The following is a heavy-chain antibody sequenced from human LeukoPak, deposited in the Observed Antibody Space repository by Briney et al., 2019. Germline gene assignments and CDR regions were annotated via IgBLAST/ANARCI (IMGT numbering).Heavy chain of an antibody. Sequence: PGGSLRLSCAASGLTFGSYAMTWVRRSPAKGLEWVSTIGASGGGDTYYADSVKGRFTISRDNSKNTLYLQMKSLRAEDTAVYYCAKDDASGSYSHYWGQGTLVSVSS. J-gene: IGHJ4*02. CDR1: GLTFGSYA. CDR2: IGASGGGDT. D-gene: IGHD1-26*01. CDR3: AKDDASGSYSHY. V-gene: IGHV3-23*01.